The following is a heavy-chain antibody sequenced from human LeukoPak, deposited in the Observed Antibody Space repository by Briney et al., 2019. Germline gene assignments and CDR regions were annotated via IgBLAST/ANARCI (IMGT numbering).Heavy chain of an antibody. D-gene: IGHD3-22*01. CDR3: ARRDYYDNSGYYYY. V-gene: IGHV4-39*01. CDR1: GGSISSSSYY. CDR2: IYYSGTT. Sequence: SETLSLTCTVSGGSISSSSYYWGWIRQPPGKGLEWIGTIYYSGTTYYNPSLKSRVTISVDTSKNQFSLKLTSVTAADTAVYYCARRDYYDNSGYYYYWGQGTLVTVSS. J-gene: IGHJ4*02.